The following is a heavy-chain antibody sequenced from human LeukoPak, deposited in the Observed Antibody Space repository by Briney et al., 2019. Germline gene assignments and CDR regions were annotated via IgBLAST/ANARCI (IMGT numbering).Heavy chain of an antibody. CDR1: GFTFSSYW. V-gene: IGHV3-74*01. D-gene: IGHD4-11*01. Sequence: GGSLRLSCAASGFTFSSYWMHWVRQAPGKGLVWVSRIKNDGSSTTYADSVKGRFTISRDNAKNTAYLQMNSLRAEDTAVYYCARVGVSTYSFDYWGQGTLATVSS. CDR3: ARVGVSTYSFDY. J-gene: IGHJ4*02. CDR2: IKNDGSST.